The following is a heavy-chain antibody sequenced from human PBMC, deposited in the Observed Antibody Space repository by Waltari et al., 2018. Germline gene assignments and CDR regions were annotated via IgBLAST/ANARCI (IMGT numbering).Heavy chain of an antibody. CDR3: ARRSCTGECYAPYVY. D-gene: IGHD2-8*02. CDR2: INLKSGGT. J-gene: IGHJ4*02. CDR1: GYTFTDYH. V-gene: IGHV1-2*04. Sequence: QVQLVQSGAEVTKPGASVKVSCKPSGYTFTDYHIHWVRQAPGQGLEWMGWINLKSGGTYYAQTFQGWVTMTRDTSTSRVYMELSSLKSDDTAMYYCARRSCTGECYAPYVYWGQGSLVTVSS.